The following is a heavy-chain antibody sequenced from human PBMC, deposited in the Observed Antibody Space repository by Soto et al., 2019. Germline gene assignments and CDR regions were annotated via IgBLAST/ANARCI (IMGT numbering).Heavy chain of an antibody. D-gene: IGHD6-13*01. J-gene: IGHJ4*02. V-gene: IGHV1-18*01. Sequence: GASVKVSCKASGYTFTSYGISWVRQAPGQGLEWMGWISAYNGNTNYAQKLQGRVTMTTDTSTSTAYMELRSLRSDDTAVYYCARVPFIAAAAEPYDYWGQGTLVTVSS. CDR1: GYTFTSYG. CDR2: ISAYNGNT. CDR3: ARVPFIAAAAEPYDY.